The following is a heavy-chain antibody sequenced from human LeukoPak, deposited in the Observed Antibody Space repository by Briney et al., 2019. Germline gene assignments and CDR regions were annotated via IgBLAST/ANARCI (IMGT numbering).Heavy chain of an antibody. V-gene: IGHV4-59*08. CDR1: GGSISSYY. CDR2: IYYSGST. J-gene: IGHJ4*02. CDR3: ARHSRVTMIVVVIRYYFDY. Sequence: SETLSLTCTVSGGSISSYYWSWIRQPPGKGLEWIGYIYYSGSTNYNPSLKSRVTISVDTSKNQFSLKLSSVTAADTAVYYCARHSRVTMIVVVIRYYFDYWGQGTLVTVSS. D-gene: IGHD3-22*01.